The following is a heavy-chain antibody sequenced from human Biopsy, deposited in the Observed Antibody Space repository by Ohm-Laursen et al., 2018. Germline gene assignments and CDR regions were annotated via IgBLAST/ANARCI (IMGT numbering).Heavy chain of an antibody. CDR3: ARVPLPGIGAAYQGRFLYGMDV. Sequence: SETLSLTCAVYGGSFNGYFWSWIRQPPGKGLEWIGDITQSGSTNYSPSLKSRVTISVDTAKKQFSLSLRSVTAADTAVYYCARVPLPGIGAAYQGRFLYGMDVWGQGITVSVSS. V-gene: IGHV4-34*01. CDR2: ITQSGST. D-gene: IGHD6-13*01. J-gene: IGHJ6*02. CDR1: GGSFNGYF.